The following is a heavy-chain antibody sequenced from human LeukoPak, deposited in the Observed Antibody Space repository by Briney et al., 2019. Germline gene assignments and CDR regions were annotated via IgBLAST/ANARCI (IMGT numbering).Heavy chain of an antibody. CDR3: TRVGYIDEGIDY. D-gene: IGHD5-24*01. CDR1: GFPFSSYW. CDR2: IKQDGSKK. Sequence: GGSLRLSCVASGFPFSSYWMTWVRQAPGKGLEWVANIKQDGSKKSYVDSVKGRFTISRDNAKNSLYLQMNSLRAKDTAIYYCTRVGYIDEGIDYWGQGTLVTVSS. V-gene: IGHV3-7*04. J-gene: IGHJ4*02.